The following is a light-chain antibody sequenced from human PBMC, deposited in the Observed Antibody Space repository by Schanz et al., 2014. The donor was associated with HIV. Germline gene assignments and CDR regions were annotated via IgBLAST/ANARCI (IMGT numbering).Light chain of an antibody. CDR3: QQCVTYPYT. J-gene: IGKJ2*01. Sequence: DIQMTQSPSTLSASVGDRVTITCRASQSIGSWLAWYQQKPGLAPKLLIYEASSLESGVPSRFSGSGSGTEFTLTINSLQPDDLATYYCQQCVTYPYTFGQGTKLDIK. CDR2: EAS. V-gene: IGKV1-5*03. CDR1: QSIGSW.